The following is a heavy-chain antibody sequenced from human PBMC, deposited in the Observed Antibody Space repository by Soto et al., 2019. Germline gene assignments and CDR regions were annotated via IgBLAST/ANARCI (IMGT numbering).Heavy chain of an antibody. CDR3: ARAEVAVAGSGWFDA. V-gene: IGHV1-8*01. CDR1: GYSFTRLD. CDR2: MQPSSGRT. Sequence: SLNVSCKASGYSFTRLDINWVRQTTGQGLEWMGWMQPSSGRTGYAQKFQGRVTMSRNQFSLKLTSVTAADTAVYYCARAEVAVAGSGWFDAWGHGTLVTVSS. D-gene: IGHD6-19*01. J-gene: IGHJ5*01.